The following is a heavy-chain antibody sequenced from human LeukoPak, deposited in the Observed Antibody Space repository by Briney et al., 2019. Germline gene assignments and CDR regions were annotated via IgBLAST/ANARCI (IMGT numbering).Heavy chain of an antibody. CDR3: AKDYFSSGWYHYYYYMDV. D-gene: IGHD6-19*01. CDR2: INHSGST. J-gene: IGHJ6*03. CDR1: GGSFSGYY. V-gene: IGHV4-34*01. Sequence: PSETLSLTCAVYGGSFSGYYWSWIRQPPGKGLEWIGEINHSGSTNYNPSLKSRVTISVDTSKNQFSLKLSSVTAADTAVYYCAKDYFSSGWYHYYYYMDVWGKGTTVTISS.